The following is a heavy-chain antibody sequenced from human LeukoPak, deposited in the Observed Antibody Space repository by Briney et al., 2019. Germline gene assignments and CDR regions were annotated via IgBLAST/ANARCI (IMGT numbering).Heavy chain of an antibody. CDR2: ISSSSSYV. CDR3: ARDYCSSTSCYAAFDI. V-gene: IGHV3-21*01. Sequence: GGSLRLSCAASGFTFSSYSMNWVRQAPGKGLEWVSSISSSSSYVYYADSVKGRFTISRDNAKNSLYLQMNSLRAEDMAVYYCARDYCSSTSCYAAFDIWGQGTMVTVSS. D-gene: IGHD2-2*01. CDR1: GFTFSSYS. J-gene: IGHJ3*02.